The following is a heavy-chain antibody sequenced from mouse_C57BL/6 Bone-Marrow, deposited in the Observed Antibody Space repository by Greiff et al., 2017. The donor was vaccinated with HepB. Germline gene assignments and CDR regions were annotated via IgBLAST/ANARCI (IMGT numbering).Heavy chain of an antibody. V-gene: IGHV1-55*01. CDR3: ARRGDYGSSYEAMDY. Sequence: QVQLQQPGAELVKPGASVKMSCKASGYTFTSYWITWVKQRPGQGLEWIGDIYPGSGSTNYNEKFKSKATLTVDTSSSTADMQLSSLTSEDSAVYYCARRGDYGSSYEAMDYWGQGTSVTVSS. D-gene: IGHD1-1*01. J-gene: IGHJ4*01. CDR1: GYTFTSYW. CDR2: IYPGSGST.